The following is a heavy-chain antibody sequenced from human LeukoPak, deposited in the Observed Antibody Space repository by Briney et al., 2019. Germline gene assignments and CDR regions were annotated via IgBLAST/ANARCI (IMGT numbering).Heavy chain of an antibody. CDR1: GGTFSSYA. Sequence: ASVTVSCKASGGTFSSYAISWVRQAPGQGLEWMGRIIPIFGTANYAQKFQGRVTITTDESTSTAYMELSSLRSEDTAVYYCARDWEMGYFDYWGQGTLVTVSS. CDR2: IIPIFGTA. D-gene: IGHD5-24*01. J-gene: IGHJ4*02. V-gene: IGHV1-69*05. CDR3: ARDWEMGYFDY.